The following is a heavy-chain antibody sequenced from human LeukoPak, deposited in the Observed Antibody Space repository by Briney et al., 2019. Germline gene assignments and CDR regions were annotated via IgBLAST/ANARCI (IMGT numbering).Heavy chain of an antibody. CDR3: ARANSYDSSGHYYEFGY. Sequence: SESLSLTCTVSGGSISSYYWSWIRQPAGKGLEWIGRIYTSGITNYNPSLMSRVTMSVDTSKNQFSLKLTSVTAADTAVYYCARANSYDSSGHYYEFGYWGQGTLVTVSS. J-gene: IGHJ4*02. CDR2: IYTSGIT. V-gene: IGHV4-4*07. CDR1: GGSISSYY. D-gene: IGHD3-22*01.